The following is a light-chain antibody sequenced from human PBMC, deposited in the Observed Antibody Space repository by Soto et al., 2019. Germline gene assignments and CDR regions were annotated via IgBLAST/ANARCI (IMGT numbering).Light chain of an antibody. CDR1: QDINTY. V-gene: IGKV1-9*01. J-gene: IGKJ5*01. CDR2: AAS. Sequence: DIQLTQSPSFLSASVGDRVTITCRASQDINTYLAWYQQKPGKAPKLLIFAASTLQNGVPSRFSGSGSGTEFTVTITSLQPEDFATYYWQQRMSYPITFGQGTRLEIK. CDR3: QQRMSYPIT.